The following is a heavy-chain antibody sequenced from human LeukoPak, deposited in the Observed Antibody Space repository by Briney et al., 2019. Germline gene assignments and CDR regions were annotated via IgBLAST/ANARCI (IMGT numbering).Heavy chain of an antibody. Sequence: PSETLSLTCTVSGGSISSGGYYWSWIRQHPGKGPEWIGYIYYSGSTYHNPSLKSRVTISVDTSKNQFSLKLSSVTAADTAVYYCARDSHAVAGYNWFDPWGQGTLVTVSS. V-gene: IGHV4-31*03. D-gene: IGHD6-19*01. CDR2: IYYSGST. CDR1: GGSISSGGYY. J-gene: IGHJ5*02. CDR3: ARDSHAVAGYNWFDP.